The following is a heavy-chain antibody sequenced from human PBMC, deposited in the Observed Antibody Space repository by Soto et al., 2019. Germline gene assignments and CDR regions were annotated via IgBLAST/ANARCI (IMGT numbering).Heavy chain of an antibody. V-gene: IGHV3-33*01. CDR3: ARAPYDSSGYPLDY. J-gene: IGHJ4*02. CDR2: IWYDGSNK. Sequence: PGGSLRLSCAASGFTFSSYGMHWVRQAPGKGLEWVAVIWYDGSNKYYADSVKGRFTISRDNSKNTLYLQMNSLRAEDTAVYYCARAPYDSSGYPLDYWGQGTMVTVSS. D-gene: IGHD3-22*01. CDR1: GFTFSSYG.